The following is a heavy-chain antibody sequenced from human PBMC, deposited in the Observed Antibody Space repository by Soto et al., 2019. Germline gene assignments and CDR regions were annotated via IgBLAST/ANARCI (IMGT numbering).Heavy chain of an antibody. CDR1: SDSMNSGGYY. D-gene: IGHD3-22*01. CDR2: IYSNGDT. V-gene: IGHV4-31*03. Sequence: PSETLSLTCSVSSDSMNSGGYYWSWIRQHPGKGLEWIGYIYSNGDTYYNPSLKSRVTISVDTSKNQFSLNLTSVTAADTAVYYCASFYDSSDTGGYFQHWGQGTLVTVPQ. CDR3: ASFYDSSDTGGYFQH. J-gene: IGHJ1*01.